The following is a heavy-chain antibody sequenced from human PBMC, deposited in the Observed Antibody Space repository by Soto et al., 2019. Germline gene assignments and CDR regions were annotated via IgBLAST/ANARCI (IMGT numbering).Heavy chain of an antibody. CDR1: GFTVSSYA. D-gene: IGHD5-18*01. CDR2: ISYDGSNK. V-gene: IGHV3-30-3*01. Sequence: PGGALRVYCAASGFTVSSYAMHWVRQAPGKGLEWVAVISYDGSNKYYADSVKGRFTISRDNSKNTLYLQMNSLRAEDTAVYYCARDARYTAMVHYYYYGMDVWGQGTTVTVSS. J-gene: IGHJ6*02. CDR3: ARDARYTAMVHYYYYGMDV.